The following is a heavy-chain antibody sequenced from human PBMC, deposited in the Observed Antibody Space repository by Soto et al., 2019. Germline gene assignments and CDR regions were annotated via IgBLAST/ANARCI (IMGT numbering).Heavy chain of an antibody. CDR1: GGSISSYY. J-gene: IGHJ3*02. V-gene: IGHV4-4*09. Sequence: SETLSLTCTVSGGSISSYYWSWIRQSPGKGLEWVSYISHTGTTDYNPSLKSRLTISLDTSMNQFSLKLSSVTAADTAVYYCARKPYYYDSTDYYYAAFDIWGQGTMVTVSS. CDR2: ISHTGTT. D-gene: IGHD3-22*01. CDR3: ARKPYYYDSTDYYYAAFDI.